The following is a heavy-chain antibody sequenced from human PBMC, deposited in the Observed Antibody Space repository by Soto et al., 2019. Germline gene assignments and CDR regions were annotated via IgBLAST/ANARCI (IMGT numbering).Heavy chain of an antibody. J-gene: IGHJ4*02. Sequence: QVQLQQWGAGLLKPSETLSLTCAVYGGSFSGYYWSWIGQPPGKGLEWIGEINQSGSTNYNPSLKSRLTISVDTSKNQFSLKLSSVTAADTAVYYCARTYSSSWSPFDYWGQGTLVTVSS. CDR2: INQSGST. CDR3: ARTYSSSWSPFDY. V-gene: IGHV4-34*01. D-gene: IGHD6-13*01. CDR1: GGSFSGYY.